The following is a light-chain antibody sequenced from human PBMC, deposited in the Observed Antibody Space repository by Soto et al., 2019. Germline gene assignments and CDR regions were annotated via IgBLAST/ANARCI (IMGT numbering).Light chain of an antibody. CDR2: DAS. CDR1: QSISTW. V-gene: IGKV1-5*01. J-gene: IGKJ1*01. Sequence: GDRVTITCRASQSISTWLAWYQQKPGKAPKFLIYDASGLESGVPSRFSGSGSGTEFTLTISSLQPDDFATYYCQQYNSYPLTFGQGTNVEIK. CDR3: QQYNSYPLT.